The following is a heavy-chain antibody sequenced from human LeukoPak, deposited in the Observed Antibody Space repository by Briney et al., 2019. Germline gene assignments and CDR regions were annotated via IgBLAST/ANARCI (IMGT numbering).Heavy chain of an antibody. D-gene: IGHD6-13*01. CDR2: INHSGST. V-gene: IGHV4-34*01. CDR3: ARQGGSSSWYRLRPLFDY. Sequence: PSETLSLTCAVYGGSFSGYYWSWIRQPPGKGLEWIGEINHSGSTNYNPSLKSRVTISVDTSKNQFSLKLSSVTAADTAVYYCARQGGSSSWYRLRPLFDYWGQGTLVTVSS. J-gene: IGHJ4*02. CDR1: GGSFSGYY.